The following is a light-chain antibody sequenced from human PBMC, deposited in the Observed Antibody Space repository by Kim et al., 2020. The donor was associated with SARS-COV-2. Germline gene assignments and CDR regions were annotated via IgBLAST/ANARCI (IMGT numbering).Light chain of an antibody. CDR1: SSNIGNNY. V-gene: IGLV1-51*01. Sequence: GQNVTISCSGSSSNIGNNYVSWYQQLPGTAPKLLIYDNNKRPSGIPDRFSGSKSGTSATLGITGLQTGDEADYYCGTWHSSLSAGVFGGGTQLTVL. CDR2: DNN. J-gene: IGLJ2*01. CDR3: GTWHSSLSAGV.